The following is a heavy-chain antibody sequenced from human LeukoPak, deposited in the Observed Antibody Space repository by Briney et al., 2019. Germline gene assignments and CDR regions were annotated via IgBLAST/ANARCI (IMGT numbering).Heavy chain of an antibody. CDR3: ATPVGDYDTSTGLDY. CDR2: ISSSGSYI. Sequence: PGGSLSLSCAPSGFTLSRYSMKWARHPPGGGREWVSSISSSGSYIYYADSVKRPFTISRDTAKHSLYLQMNRLRAEDTAVYDCATPVGDYDTSTGLDYWGQGTLVTVSS. CDR1: GFTLSRYS. J-gene: IGHJ4*02. V-gene: IGHV3-21*01. D-gene: IGHD3-9*01.